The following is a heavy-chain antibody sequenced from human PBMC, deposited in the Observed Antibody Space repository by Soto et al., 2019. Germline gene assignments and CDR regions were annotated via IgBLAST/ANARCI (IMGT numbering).Heavy chain of an antibody. CDR3: AHHLSARPAGWFGP. CDR2: IYWDDDK. D-gene: IGHD6-6*01. Sequence: QITLKESGPTLVKPTQTLTLTCTFSGLSLTTRGEAVGWIRQPPGKALEWLALIYWDDDKLFNPTLKTRLTTTKATSTTQVVRTLTYLEPVDSTKYYCAHHLSARPAGWFGPWAKGILVTVSS. J-gene: IGHJ5*02. CDR1: GLSLTTRGEA. V-gene: IGHV2-5*02.